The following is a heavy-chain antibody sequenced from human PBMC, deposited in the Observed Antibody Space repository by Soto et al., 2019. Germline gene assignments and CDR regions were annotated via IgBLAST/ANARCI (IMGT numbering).Heavy chain of an antibody. CDR2: INPSGGST. CDR3: ARDLFYDSSGYARMDGMDV. CDR1: GYTFTSYY. J-gene: IGHJ6*02. D-gene: IGHD3-22*01. Sequence: ASVKVSCKASGYTFTSYYMHWVRQAPGQGLEWMGIINPSGGSTSYAQKFQGRVTMTRDTSTSTVYMELSNLRSEDTAVYYCARDLFYDSSGYARMDGMDVWGQGTTVTVSS. V-gene: IGHV1-46*01.